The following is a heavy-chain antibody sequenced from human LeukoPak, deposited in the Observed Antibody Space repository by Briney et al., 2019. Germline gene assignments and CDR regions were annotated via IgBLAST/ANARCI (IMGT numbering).Heavy chain of an antibody. J-gene: IGHJ4*02. Sequence: PGGSLRLSCAASGFTFSSYSMNWVRQAPGKGLEWVSSISSSSSYIYYADSVKGRFTISRDNVKNSLYLQMNSLRAEDTAVYYCARDSVSSSCFDYWGQGTLVTVSS. CDR1: GFTFSSYS. CDR2: ISSSSSYI. D-gene: IGHD6-13*01. CDR3: ARDSVSSSCFDY. V-gene: IGHV3-21*01.